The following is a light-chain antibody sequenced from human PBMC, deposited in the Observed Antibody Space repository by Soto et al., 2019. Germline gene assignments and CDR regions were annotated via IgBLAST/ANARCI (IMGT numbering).Light chain of an antibody. CDR1: SSDIGGYNY. Sequence: QSALTQPASVSGSPGQSITISCTGTSSDIGGYNYVSWYQHHPGKAPKLMIYEVSNRPSGVSNRFSGSKSGNTASLTISGIQAEDEADYHCSSYTSRTTFVIFGGGTQLTVL. CDR3: SSYTSRTTFVI. CDR2: EVS. J-gene: IGLJ2*01. V-gene: IGLV2-14*01.